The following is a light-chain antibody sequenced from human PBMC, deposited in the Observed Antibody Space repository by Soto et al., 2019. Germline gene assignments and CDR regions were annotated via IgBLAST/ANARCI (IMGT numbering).Light chain of an antibody. CDR3: QQYGSSPLT. CDR1: QSINTY. J-gene: IGKJ4*01. V-gene: IGKV1-39*01. Sequence: DIQMTQSPSSLSASVVDRVTITCRASQSINTYLNWYQQKPGKAPKVLIYAASSLQSGVPSRFSGSGSGTVFTLTISRLEPEDFAVYYCQQYGSSPLTFGGGTKVDIK. CDR2: AAS.